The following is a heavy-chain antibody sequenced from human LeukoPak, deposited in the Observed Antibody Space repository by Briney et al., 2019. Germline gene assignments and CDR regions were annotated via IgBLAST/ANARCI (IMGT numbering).Heavy chain of an antibody. Sequence: SETLSLTCAVSGGSFSAYYWSWIRQSSGKGLEWSGEINQSESTNYNPSLQSRVTISVDTSKNHFSLTLTSVTAADTAVYYCARGPASPVGATDFDYWGQGTLVTVSS. J-gene: IGHJ4*02. D-gene: IGHD1-26*01. CDR1: GGSFSAYY. V-gene: IGHV4-34*01. CDR2: INQSEST. CDR3: ARGPASPVGATDFDY.